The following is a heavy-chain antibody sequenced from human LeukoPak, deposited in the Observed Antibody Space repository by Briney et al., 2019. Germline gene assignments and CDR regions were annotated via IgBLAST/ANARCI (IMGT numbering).Heavy chain of an antibody. D-gene: IGHD6-25*01. CDR3: AKEPRGSSGRLIYFDY. CDR1: GFTVSSNY. Sequence: PGGSLRLSCAASGFTVSSNYMSWVRQAPGKGLEWVSVIYSGGSTYYADSVKGRFTISRDNSKNTLYLQMNSLRAEDTAVYYCAKEPRGSSGRLIYFDYWGQGTLVTVSS. V-gene: IGHV3-66*01. J-gene: IGHJ4*02. CDR2: IYSGGST.